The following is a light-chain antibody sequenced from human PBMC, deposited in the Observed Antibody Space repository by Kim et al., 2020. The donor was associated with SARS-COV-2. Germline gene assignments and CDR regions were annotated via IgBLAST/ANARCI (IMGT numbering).Light chain of an antibody. CDR1: QSISSY. V-gene: IGKV1-39*01. Sequence: ASVGDRVTITCRASQSISSYFDWYRQRPGKAPQLLFYAASSLQSGVPSRFSCGGSGTDFTLPISSLQPEDFAAYYCQQSYSTPPTLGQGPRLEIK. J-gene: IGKJ5*01. CDR3: QQSYSTPPT. CDR2: AAS.